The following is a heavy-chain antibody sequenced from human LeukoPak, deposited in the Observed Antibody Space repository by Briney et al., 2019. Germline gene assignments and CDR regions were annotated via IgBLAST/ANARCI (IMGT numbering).Heavy chain of an antibody. Sequence: SETLSLTCTVSGGSISSYYWSLIRQPPGKGLEWIGYIYYSGSTNYNPSLKSRVTISVDTSKNQFSLKLSSVTAADTAVYYCARGPGMVRGVRFDYWGQGTLVTVSS. D-gene: IGHD3-10*01. CDR1: GGSISSYY. V-gene: IGHV4-59*01. CDR2: IYYSGST. CDR3: ARGPGMVRGVRFDY. J-gene: IGHJ4*02.